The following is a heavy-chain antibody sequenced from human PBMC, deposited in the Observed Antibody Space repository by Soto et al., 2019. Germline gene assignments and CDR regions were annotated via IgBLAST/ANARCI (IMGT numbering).Heavy chain of an antibody. V-gene: IGHV4-34*01. CDR3: ARAPGYCSGGSCYRRSGMDV. Sequence: QVQLQQWGAGLLKPSETLSLTCAVYGGSFSGYYWSWICQPPGKGLEWIGEINHSGSTNYNPSLKSRVTISVDTSKNQFSLKLSSVTAADTAVYYCARAPGYCSGGSCYRRSGMDVWGQGTTVTVSS. CDR2: INHSGST. CDR1: GGSFSGYY. J-gene: IGHJ6*02. D-gene: IGHD2-15*01.